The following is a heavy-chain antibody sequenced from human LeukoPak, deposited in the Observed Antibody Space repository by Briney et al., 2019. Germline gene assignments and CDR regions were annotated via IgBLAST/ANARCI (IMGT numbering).Heavy chain of an antibody. Sequence: SETLSLTCTVSGGSISSYYWSWVRQPPGKGLEWIGYISYSGSTNYNPSLKSRVTISVDTSKNQFSLKLSSVTAADTAVYYCTRYIWGSYPTFEDYWGQGTLVTVSS. CDR3: TRYIWGSYPTFEDY. D-gene: IGHD3-16*02. CDR2: ISYSGST. J-gene: IGHJ4*02. CDR1: GGSISSYY. V-gene: IGHV4-59*01.